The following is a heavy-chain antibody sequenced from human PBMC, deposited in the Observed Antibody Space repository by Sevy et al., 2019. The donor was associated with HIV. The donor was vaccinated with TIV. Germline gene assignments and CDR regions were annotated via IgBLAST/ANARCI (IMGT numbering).Heavy chain of an antibody. V-gene: IGHV3-15*01. CDR3: TAGVGTSDFDY. CDR1: GFTFSNAW. CDR2: IKSKTDGGTR. J-gene: IGHJ4*02. D-gene: IGHD1-26*01. Sequence: GGSLRLSCVASGFTFSNAWMSWVRQTPGKGLEWVGRIKSKTDGGTRDFAAPVKGRFAIARDDSKNTLSLQMDSLKTGDTAVDYCTAGVGTSDFDYWGQGILVTVSS.